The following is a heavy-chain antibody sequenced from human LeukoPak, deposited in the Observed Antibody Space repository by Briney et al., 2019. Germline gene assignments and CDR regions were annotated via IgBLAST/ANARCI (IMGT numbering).Heavy chain of an antibody. CDR2: INSDGIST. CDR3: AREVSSSWFDY. J-gene: IGHJ4*02. D-gene: IGHD6-13*01. Sequence: GGSLRLSCAASGFTFSSYWMHWFRQAPGKGLVWVSRINSDGISTSYADSVKGRFTISRDNAKNTLYPQMNSLRAEDTDVYYCAREVSSSWFDYWGQGTLVTVSS. V-gene: IGHV3-74*01. CDR1: GFTFSSYW.